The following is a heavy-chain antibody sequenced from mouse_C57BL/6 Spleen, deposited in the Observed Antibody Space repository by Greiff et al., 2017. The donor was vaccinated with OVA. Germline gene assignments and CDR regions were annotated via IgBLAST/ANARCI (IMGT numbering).Heavy chain of an antibody. CDR1: GYSITSGYY. V-gene: IGHV3-6*01. D-gene: IGHD2-4*01. J-gene: IGHJ2*01. Sequence: DVQLQESGPGLVKPSQSLSLTCSVTGYSITSGYYWNWIRQFPGNKLEWMGYISYDGSNNSNPSLKNRISITRDTSKNQFFLKLNSVTTEDTATYYCARYDYDEPYYFDYWGQGTTLTVAS. CDR2: ISYDGSN. CDR3: ARYDYDEPYYFDY.